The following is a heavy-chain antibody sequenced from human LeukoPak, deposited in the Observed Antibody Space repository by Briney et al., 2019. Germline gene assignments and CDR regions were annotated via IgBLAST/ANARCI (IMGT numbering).Heavy chain of an antibody. D-gene: IGHD3-3*01. CDR3: ARGYDFWSGYSPNFYYYYMDM. V-gene: IGHV3-21*01. CDR2: ISTSSSYI. J-gene: IGHJ6*03. CDR1: GFTFSGST. Sequence: GGSLRLSCAASGFTFSGSTMNWVRQAPGKGLEWVSFISTSSSYIYYADSVRGRFTISRDNAKNSLYLQMNSLRAEDTAMYYCARGYDFWSGYSPNFYYYYMDMWGKGTTVTVSS.